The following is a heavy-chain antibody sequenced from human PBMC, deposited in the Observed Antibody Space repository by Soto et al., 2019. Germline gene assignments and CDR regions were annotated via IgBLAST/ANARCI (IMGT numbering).Heavy chain of an antibody. V-gene: IGHV3-30*18. Sequence: GGSLRLSCAASGFTFSSYGMHWVRQAPGKGLEWVAVISYDGSNKYYADSVKGRFTISRDNSKNTLYLQMNSLRAEDTAVYYCAKAFLGYCSSTSCYAGNYYYYGMDVWGQGTTVTVSS. D-gene: IGHD2-2*01. CDR1: GFTFSSYG. CDR2: ISYDGSNK. J-gene: IGHJ6*02. CDR3: AKAFLGYCSSTSCYAGNYYYYGMDV.